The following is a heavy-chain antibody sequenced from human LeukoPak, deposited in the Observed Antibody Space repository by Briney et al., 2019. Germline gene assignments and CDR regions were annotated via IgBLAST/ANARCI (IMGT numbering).Heavy chain of an antibody. CDR2: IKYDGSEK. CDR1: GFTFSSKW. V-gene: IGHV3-7*01. CDR3: ARTGASSSWYRPYFDY. D-gene: IGHD6-13*01. J-gene: IGHJ4*02. Sequence: GGSLRLSCAASGFTFSSKWMSWVRQAPGKGLEWVANIKYDGSEKYYVDSVKGRFTISRDNAKNSLYLQMNSLRAEDTAVYYCARTGASSSWYRPYFDYWGQGTLVTVSS.